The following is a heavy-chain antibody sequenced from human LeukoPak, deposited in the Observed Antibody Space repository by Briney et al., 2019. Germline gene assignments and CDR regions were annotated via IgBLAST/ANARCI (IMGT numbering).Heavy chain of an antibody. CDR2: ISYDGSNK. CDR3: AKALVVEQAGVFDC. CDR1: AFTFSSYG. J-gene: IGHJ5*01. V-gene: IGHV3-30*18. Sequence: QPGRSLRLSCAASAFTFSSYGMHWVRQAPGKGLEWVAVISYDGSNKYYADSVKGRFTISRDNSKNTLYLQINSLRAEDTALYYCAKALVVEQAGVFDCWGQGTQVTVSS. D-gene: IGHD6-13*01.